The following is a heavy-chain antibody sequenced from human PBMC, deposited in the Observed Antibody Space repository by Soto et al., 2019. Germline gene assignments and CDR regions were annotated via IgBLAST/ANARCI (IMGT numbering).Heavy chain of an antibody. V-gene: IGHV3-33*01. Sequence: QVQLVESGGGMVQPGRSLRLSCAASGFTFSDYGMHWVRQAPGKGLEWVAVIWYDGSNKNYADSVKGRFIISRDNSKNTLYLQMNSLRAEDTAVYYCARDPGGSSSSPGDYWGQGTLVTVSS. CDR2: IWYDGSNK. D-gene: IGHD6-13*01. CDR3: ARDPGGSSSSPGDY. CDR1: GFTFSDYG. J-gene: IGHJ4*02.